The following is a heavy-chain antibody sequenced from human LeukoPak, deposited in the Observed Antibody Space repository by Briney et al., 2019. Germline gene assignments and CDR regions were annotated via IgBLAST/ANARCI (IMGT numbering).Heavy chain of an antibody. V-gene: IGHV1-46*01. CDR1: GYTFTSYY. J-gene: IGHJ5*02. D-gene: IGHD3-10*01. Sequence: GASVTVSCKASGYTFTSYYMHWVRQAPGQGLEWMGIINPSGGSTSYAQKFQGRVTMTRDTSTSTVYMELSSLRSEDTAVYYCARAGGNYYGSGSYHWFDPWGQGTLVTVSS. CDR3: ARAGGNYYGSGSYHWFDP. CDR2: INPSGGST.